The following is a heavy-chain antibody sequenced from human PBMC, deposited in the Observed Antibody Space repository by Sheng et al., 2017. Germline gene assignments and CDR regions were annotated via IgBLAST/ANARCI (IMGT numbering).Heavy chain of an antibody. V-gene: IGHV3-21*01. CDR2: ISSSSSYI. CDR1: GFTFSSYS. D-gene: IGHD3-3*01. J-gene: IGHJ5*02. CDR3: ARSRITIFGVVIGRRDRAPSPTFDP. Sequence: ESGGGLVKPGGSLRLSCAASGFTFSSYSMNWVRQAPGKGLEWVSSISSSSSYIYYADSVKGRFTISRDNAKNSLYLQMNSLRAEDTAVYYCARSRITIFGVVIGRRDRAPSPTFDPWGQGTLVTVSS.